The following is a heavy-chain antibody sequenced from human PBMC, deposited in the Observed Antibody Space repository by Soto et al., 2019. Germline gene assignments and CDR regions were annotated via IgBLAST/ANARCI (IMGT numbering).Heavy chain of an antibody. CDR1: GFTVSSNY. CDR2: IYIAGNT. CDR3: ARDEGRNAFDI. Sequence: EVQLVESGGGLIQPGESLRLSCAASGFTVSSNYMSWVRQAPGKGLGWVSVIYIAGNTYYADSVKGRFTISRDNSKNTVFLQMNSLRADDTAVYYCARDEGRNAFDIWGQGTMVTVSS. V-gene: IGHV3-53*01. J-gene: IGHJ3*02.